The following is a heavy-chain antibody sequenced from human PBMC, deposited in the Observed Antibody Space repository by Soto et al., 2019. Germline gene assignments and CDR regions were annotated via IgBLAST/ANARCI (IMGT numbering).Heavy chain of an antibody. CDR3: AKLRFGELSYYFDY. Sequence: SETLSLTCTVSGGSVSSGSYYWSWIRQPPGKGLEWIGYIYYSGSTNYNPSLKSRVTISVDTSKNQFSLKLSSVTAADTAVYYCAKLRFGELSYYFDYWGQATLVTVSS. V-gene: IGHV4-61*01. CDR2: IYYSGST. J-gene: IGHJ4*02. CDR1: GGSVSSGSYY. D-gene: IGHD3-10*01.